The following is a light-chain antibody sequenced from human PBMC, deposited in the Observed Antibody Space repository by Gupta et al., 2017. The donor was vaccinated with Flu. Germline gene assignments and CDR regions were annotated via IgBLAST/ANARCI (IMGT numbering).Light chain of an antibody. Sequence: GDRVILTCRASQSISTWLAWYQQKPGKAPKLLIYKASILESGVPSRFSDSGSGTEFTLTISNLQTDDFATYYCQQYNSFSATFGPGTKLEIK. CDR2: KAS. CDR3: QQYNSFSAT. J-gene: IGKJ2*01. CDR1: QSISTW. V-gene: IGKV1-5*03.